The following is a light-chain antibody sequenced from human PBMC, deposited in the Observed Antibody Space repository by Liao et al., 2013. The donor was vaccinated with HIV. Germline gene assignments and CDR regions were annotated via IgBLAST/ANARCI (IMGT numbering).Light chain of an antibody. Sequence: SYVLTQPPSVSVAPGKAASITCGGNNIGTKSVHWYQQMPGQAPALVIYYDDDRPSGTPDRFSASKSETTATLTISRVEAGDEADYYCQVWDTSGDHARVFGGGTRLTV. V-gene: IGLV3-21*04. CDR1: NIGTKS. CDR3: QVWDTSGDHARV. J-gene: IGLJ2*01. CDR2: YDD.